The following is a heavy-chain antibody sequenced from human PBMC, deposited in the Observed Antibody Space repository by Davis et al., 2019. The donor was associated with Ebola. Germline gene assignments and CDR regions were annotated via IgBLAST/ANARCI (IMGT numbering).Heavy chain of an antibody. CDR2: ISDTARTT. CDR3: AKDLDRGGLYFNSGYAFDV. CDR1: GFIFSNYA. Sequence: GESLKISCATSGFIFSNYAINWVRRAPGKGLEWVARISDTARTTHYADSVKGRFTISRDKSKNTVFLQMNSLTAEDTAVYYCAKDLDRGGLYFNSGYAFDVWGHGTMVTVSS. V-gene: IGHV3-23*01. J-gene: IGHJ3*01. D-gene: IGHD5-24*01.